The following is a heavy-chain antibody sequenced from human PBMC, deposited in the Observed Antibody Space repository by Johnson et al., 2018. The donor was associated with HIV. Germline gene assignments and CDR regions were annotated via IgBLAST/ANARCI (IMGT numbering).Heavy chain of an antibody. CDR2: ISYDGSNK. Sequence: QVQLVESGGGVVQPGRSLRLSCTASGFTFRSYAMHWVRQAPGKGLEWVALISYDGSNKYYADSVKGRFTISRANSKNTLYLQMNSLTSEDTAVYYCAKDLGGSKTDEWGTDYYEFWNSYPVQDPRVVVGTFDIWGHGTMVTVSS. CDR3: AKDLGGSKTDEWGTDYYEFWNSYPVQDPRVVVGTFDI. J-gene: IGHJ3*02. D-gene: IGHD3-3*01. V-gene: IGHV3-30*18. CDR1: GFTFRSYA.